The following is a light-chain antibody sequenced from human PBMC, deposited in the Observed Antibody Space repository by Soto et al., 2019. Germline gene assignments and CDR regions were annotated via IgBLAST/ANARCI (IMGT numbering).Light chain of an antibody. CDR2: RDI. V-gene: IGLV1-44*01. Sequence: QSVLTQSPSASGTPGQRVTISCSGSSSNIGSNTVNWYQQLPGMAPRLLIYRDIQRPSGVPDRFSGSKSGTSASLAISGLQSEDEADYYCSSYTSSSTLYVFGTVTNVTV. CDR3: SSYTSSSTLYV. CDR1: SSNIGSNT. J-gene: IGLJ1*01.